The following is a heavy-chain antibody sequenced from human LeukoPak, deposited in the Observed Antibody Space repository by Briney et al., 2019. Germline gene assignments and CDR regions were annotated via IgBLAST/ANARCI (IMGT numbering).Heavy chain of an antibody. Sequence: SETLSLTCTVSGGSISDYYWSWIRQPPGKGLEWIGYIYYSGSTSYNPSLKSRVIISVDTSNNQFSLILSSVTAADTAVYYCARLVRYPYYYMDVWGKGTTVTVSS. CDR2: IYYSGST. V-gene: IGHV4-59*01. CDR3: ARLVRYPYYYMDV. J-gene: IGHJ6*03. D-gene: IGHD3-9*01. CDR1: GGSISDYY.